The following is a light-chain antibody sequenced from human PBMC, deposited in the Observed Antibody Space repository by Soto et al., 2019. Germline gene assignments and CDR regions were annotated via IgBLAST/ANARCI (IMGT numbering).Light chain of an antibody. CDR3: QQYGSSPFT. V-gene: IGKV3-20*01. CDR2: DTS. CDR1: QSVKSNY. J-gene: IGKJ3*01. Sequence: EIVLTQSPGTLSLSPGDRATLSCRASQSVKSNYLAWYQQKPGQPPRLLIYDTSTRTTGIPDRFSGSGSGADFTLTISRLEPEDFAVFYCQQYGSSPFTFGPGTKIHIK.